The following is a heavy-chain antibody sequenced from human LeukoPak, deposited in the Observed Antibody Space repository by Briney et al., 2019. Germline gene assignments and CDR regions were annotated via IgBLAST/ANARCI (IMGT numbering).Heavy chain of an antibody. J-gene: IGHJ4*02. CDR3: TKDHDLNFDY. Sequence: GGSLRLSCAASGFMFSVYGMHWVRQAPGKGLEWVAVISYDGSNKYYADSVKGRFTISRDNSKNTLYLQMSSLRAEDTAVYYCTKDHDLNFDYWGQGTLVTVSS. CDR1: GFMFSVYG. V-gene: IGHV3-30*18. CDR2: ISYDGSNK. D-gene: IGHD2-21*02.